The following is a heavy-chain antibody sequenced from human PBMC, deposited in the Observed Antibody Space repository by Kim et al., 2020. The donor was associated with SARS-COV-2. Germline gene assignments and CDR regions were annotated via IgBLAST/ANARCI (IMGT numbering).Heavy chain of an antibody. CDR3: ARGVRGYFCMDV. D-gene: IGHD3-10*01. Sequence: NYAKKFQGRVTITADESTSTAYMELSSLRSEDTAVYYCARGVRGYFCMDVWGQGTTVTVSS. J-gene: IGHJ6*02. V-gene: IGHV1-69*01.